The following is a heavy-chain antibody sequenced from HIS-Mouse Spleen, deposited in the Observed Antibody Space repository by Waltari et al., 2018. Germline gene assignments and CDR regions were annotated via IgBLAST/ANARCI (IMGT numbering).Heavy chain of an antibody. D-gene: IGHD6-6*01. Sequence: QVQLQESGPGLVKPSETLSLTCTVSGYSISSGYYWGWIRQPPGTGLEWIGSIYHSGRTDDNPSLKSRVTISVDTSKNQFSLKLSSVTAADTAVYYCARDPGYSSSSNAFDIWGQGTMVTVSS. CDR3: ARDPGYSSSSNAFDI. CDR2: IYHSGRT. CDR1: GYSISSGYY. J-gene: IGHJ3*02. V-gene: IGHV4-38-2*02.